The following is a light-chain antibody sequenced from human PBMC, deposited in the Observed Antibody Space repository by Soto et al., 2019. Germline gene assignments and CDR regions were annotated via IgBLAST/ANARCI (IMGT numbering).Light chain of an antibody. Sequence: QSALTQPASVSGSPGQSITISCTGTSSDVGGYNYVSWYQQHPGKAPKLMIYDVSNRPSGVSNRFSGSESGNTASLTISGLQAEDEADYYCSSYTSSSTLLYVFRTGTKLTVL. CDR3: SSYTSSSTLLYV. V-gene: IGLV2-14*01. CDR2: DVS. CDR1: SSDVGGYNY. J-gene: IGLJ1*01.